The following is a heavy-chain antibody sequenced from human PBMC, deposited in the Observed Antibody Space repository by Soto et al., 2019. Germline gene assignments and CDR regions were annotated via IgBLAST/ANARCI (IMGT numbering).Heavy chain of an antibody. CDR3: ATYGSGTYKPTTFAY. CDR2: IYYSGST. J-gene: IGHJ4*02. CDR1: GGSISSGDYY. D-gene: IGHD3-10*01. V-gene: IGHV4-31*03. Sequence: QVQLQESGPGLVKPSQTLSLTCTVSGGSISSGDYYWSWIRQHPGKGLEWIGYIYYSGSTYYNPTLMIRVTISVDTSKNQFSLKLSSVTAADTAVYYCATYGSGTYKPTTFAYWGQGTLVTVSS.